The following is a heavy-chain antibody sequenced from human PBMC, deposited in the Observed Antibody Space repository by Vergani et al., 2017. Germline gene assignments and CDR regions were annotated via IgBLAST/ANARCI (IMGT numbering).Heavy chain of an antibody. J-gene: IGHJ3*02. CDR1: GFTFSSYW. Sequence: EVQLVESGGGLVQPGGSLRLSCAASGFTFSSYWMSWVRQAPGKGLEWVANIKQDGSEKYYVDSVKGRFTISRDNAKNSLYLQMNSLRADDTAVYYCARRVRVWYCSSTSCYDAFDIWGQGTMVTVSS. V-gene: IGHV3-7*03. D-gene: IGHD2-2*01. CDR3: ARRVRVWYCSSTSCYDAFDI. CDR2: IKQDGSEK.